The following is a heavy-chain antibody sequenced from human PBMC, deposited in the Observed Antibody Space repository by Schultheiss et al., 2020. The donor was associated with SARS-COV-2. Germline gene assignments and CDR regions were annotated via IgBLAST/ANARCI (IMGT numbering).Heavy chain of an antibody. CDR2: IGTAGDP. CDR1: GFTFSNYA. D-gene: IGHD4-17*01. V-gene: IGHV3-13*05. CDR3: ARGGDGDYGPNAFDI. Sequence: GGSLRLSCAASGFTFSNYAMNWVRQATGKGLEWVSAIGTAGDPYYPGSVKGRFTISRENAKNSLYLQMNSLRAVDTAVYYCARGGDGDYGPNAFDIWGQGTMVTVSS. J-gene: IGHJ3*02.